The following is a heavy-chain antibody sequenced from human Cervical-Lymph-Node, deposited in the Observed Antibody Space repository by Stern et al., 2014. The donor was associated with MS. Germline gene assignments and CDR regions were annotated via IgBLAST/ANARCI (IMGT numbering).Heavy chain of an antibody. CDR3: ARDYEDTSMLFDH. V-gene: IGHV3-30*03. Sequence: VQLVQSGGAVVQPGRSLRLSCAASGFTFSSYGMHCVRQAPGTGLEWVTVISYDGNHKYYAASVKGRFTISRDNSKNTLHLQMNSVTPDDTAIYYCARDYEDTSMLFDHWGQGTLVTVSS. CDR2: ISYDGNHK. CDR1: GFTFSSYG. J-gene: IGHJ4*02. D-gene: IGHD2-8*01.